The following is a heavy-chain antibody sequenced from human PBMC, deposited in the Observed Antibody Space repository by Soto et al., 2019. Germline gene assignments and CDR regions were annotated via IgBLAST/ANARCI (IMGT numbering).Heavy chain of an antibody. V-gene: IGHV1-18*01. J-gene: IGHJ3*02. Sequence: QVQLVQSGAEVKKPRASVKVSCKASAYTFTSYGISWVRQAPGRGLEWMGWISAYNGNTHYARRLQGRVTMTTDTSTSTAYMELRSLRSDDTAVYYCARDLGDAFDMWGQGTMVTVSS. CDR1: AYTFTSYG. CDR2: ISAYNGNT. CDR3: ARDLGDAFDM.